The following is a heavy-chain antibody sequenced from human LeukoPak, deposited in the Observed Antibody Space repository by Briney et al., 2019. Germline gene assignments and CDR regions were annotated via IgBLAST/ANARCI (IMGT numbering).Heavy chain of an antibody. V-gene: IGHV3-7*01. D-gene: IGHD1-26*01. CDR1: GFTFSNTW. CDR3: ARDQSGSLDY. J-gene: IGHJ4*02. CDR2: INQDASTK. Sequence: GGSLRLSCAASGFTFSNTWMAWVRQAPGKGLEWVANINQDASTKHYVDSVKGRFTISRDNAKNSLYLQMNSRRAEDTAVYYCARDQSGSLDYWGQGTLVTVSS.